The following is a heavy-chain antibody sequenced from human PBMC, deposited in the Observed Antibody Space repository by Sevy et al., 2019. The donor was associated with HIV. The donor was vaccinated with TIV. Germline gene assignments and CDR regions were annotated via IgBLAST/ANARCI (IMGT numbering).Heavy chain of an antibody. Sequence: GGSLRLPCAASGFTFSSYGMHWVRQAPGKGLEWVAVISYDGSNKYYADSVKGRFTISRDNSKNTLYLQMNSLRAEDTAVYYCAKDPPVVVAATKDAFDIWGQGTMVTVSS. CDR1: GFTFSSYG. CDR3: AKDPPVVVAATKDAFDI. J-gene: IGHJ3*02. CDR2: ISYDGSNK. V-gene: IGHV3-30*18. D-gene: IGHD2-15*01.